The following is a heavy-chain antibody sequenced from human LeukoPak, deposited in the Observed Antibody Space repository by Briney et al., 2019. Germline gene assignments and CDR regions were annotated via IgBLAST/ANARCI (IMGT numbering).Heavy chain of an antibody. D-gene: IGHD3-16*02. J-gene: IGHJ3*02. CDR3: AIRGPVRKYYDYVWGSYRYGAFDI. CDR1: GYTFTSYY. Sequence: ASVKVSCKASGYTFTSYYMHWVRQAPGQGLEWMGIINPSGGSTSYAQKFQGRVTMTRDMSTSTVYMELSSLRSEDTAVYYCAIRGPVRKYYDYVWGSYRYGAFDIWGQGTMVTVSS. V-gene: IGHV1-46*01. CDR2: INPSGGST.